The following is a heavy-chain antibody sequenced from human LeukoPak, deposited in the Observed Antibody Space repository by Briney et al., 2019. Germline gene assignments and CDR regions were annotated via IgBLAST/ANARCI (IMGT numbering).Heavy chain of an antibody. V-gene: IGHV4-4*09. J-gene: IGHJ6*04. Sequence: PSETLSLTCTVSGGSISSHSWSWIRQPPGKGLEWIGYIYTSGSTNYNPSLKSRVTISVDTSKNQFSLKVSSVTAADTAVYYCARRWDTATLDVWGKGTTVTVSS. CDR3: ARRWDTATLDV. D-gene: IGHD5-18*01. CDR1: GGSISSHS. CDR2: IYTSGST.